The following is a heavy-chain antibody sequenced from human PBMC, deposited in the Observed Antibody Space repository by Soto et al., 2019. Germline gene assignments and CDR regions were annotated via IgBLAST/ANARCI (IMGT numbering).Heavy chain of an antibody. CDR3: ARDYPDFDWPGGMDV. D-gene: IGHD3-9*01. Sequence: GASVKVSCKASGYTFTGYYMHWVRQAPGQGLEWVGWINPNSGGTNYAQKFQGRVTMTRDTFISTAYMELSRLRSDETAVYYCARDYPDFDWPGGMDVWGQGTTVTVSS. V-gene: IGHV1-2*02. CDR2: INPNSGGT. CDR1: GYTFTGYY. J-gene: IGHJ6*02.